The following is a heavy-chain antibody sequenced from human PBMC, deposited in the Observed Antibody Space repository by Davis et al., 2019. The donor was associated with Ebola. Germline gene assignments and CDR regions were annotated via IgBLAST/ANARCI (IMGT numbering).Heavy chain of an antibody. CDR3: ARRRDYDAFDI. V-gene: IGHV1-69*05. J-gene: IGHJ3*02. D-gene: IGHD2-21*01. CDR2: IIPIFGTA. CDR1: GGTFSSYA. Sequence: AASVKVSCKASGGTFSSYAISWVRQAPGQGLEWMGGIIPIFGTANYAQKFQGRVTMTTDTSTSTAYMELRSLRSDDTAVYYCARRRDYDAFDIWGQGTMVTVSS.